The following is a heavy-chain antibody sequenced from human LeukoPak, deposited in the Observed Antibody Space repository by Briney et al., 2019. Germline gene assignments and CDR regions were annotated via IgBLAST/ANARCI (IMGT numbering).Heavy chain of an antibody. CDR2: IYHSGST. D-gene: IGHD3-10*01. CDR3: ARGTGGYYANFDY. Sequence: SETLSLTCAVSGYSMSSGYYWGWIRQPPGKELEWIGSIYHSGSTYYNPSLKSRVTISVDTSKNQFSLRLSSVTAADTAVYHCARGTGGYYANFDYWGQGTLVTVSS. V-gene: IGHV4-38-2*01. J-gene: IGHJ4*02. CDR1: GYSMSSGYY.